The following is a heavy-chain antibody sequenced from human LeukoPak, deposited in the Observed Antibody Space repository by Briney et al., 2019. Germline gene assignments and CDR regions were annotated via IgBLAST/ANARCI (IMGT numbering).Heavy chain of an antibody. V-gene: IGHV4-39*07. Sequence: SETQSLTCTLSGRSISISSYYWGWIRQPPGKGLEWIGSIYYSDSTYYNPSLKSRVTISVDTSKTQSSLKLSSVTAADTAVYYCARDRRVGATLEYWGQGTLVTVSS. CDR2: IYYSDST. D-gene: IGHD1-26*01. J-gene: IGHJ4*02. CDR3: ARDRRVGATLEY. CDR1: GRSISISSYY.